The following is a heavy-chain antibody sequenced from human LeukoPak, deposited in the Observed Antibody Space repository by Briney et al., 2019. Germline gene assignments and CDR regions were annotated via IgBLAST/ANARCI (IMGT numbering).Heavy chain of an antibody. D-gene: IGHD3/OR15-3a*01. J-gene: IGHJ4*02. CDR3: ARGNLDGYYFDY. V-gene: IGHV4-34*01. Sequence: SETLSLTCAVYGGSLSGYYWSWIRQPPGKGLEWIGEIHYSGATNYGPSLKSRATISADMSNNRLSLRLTSVTAADTAVFYCARGNLDGYYFDYWGQGTQVTVSS. CDR1: GGSLSGYY. CDR2: IHYSGAT.